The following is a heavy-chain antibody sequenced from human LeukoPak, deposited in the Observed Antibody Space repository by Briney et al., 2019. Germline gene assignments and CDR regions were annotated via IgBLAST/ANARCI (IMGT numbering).Heavy chain of an antibody. CDR1: GYTFTGYY. J-gene: IGHJ5*02. CDR2: INPNSGGT. D-gene: IGHD3-9*01. V-gene: IGHV1-2*02. CDR3: ARKYYDILTGYRHIDP. Sequence: GASVKVSCKASGYTFTGYYMHWVRQAPGQGLEWMGWINPNSGGTNYAQKFQGRVTMTRDTSISTAYMELSRLRSDDTAVYYCARKYYDILTGYRHIDPWGQGTLVTVSS.